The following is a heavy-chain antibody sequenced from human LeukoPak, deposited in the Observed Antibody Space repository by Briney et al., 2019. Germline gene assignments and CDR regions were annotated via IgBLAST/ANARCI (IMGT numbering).Heavy chain of an antibody. CDR1: GYSFTSYW. J-gene: IGHJ4*02. CDR2: IYPGDSDT. V-gene: IGHV5-51*01. Sequence: GESLKISCKGSGYSFTSYWIGWVRQMPGKGLEWMGIIYPGDSDTRYSPSFQGQVTISADKSISTAYLRWSSLKASDTAMYYCTTRLLWFGELLADFDYWGQGTLVTVSS. D-gene: IGHD3-10*01. CDR3: TTRLLWFGELLADFDY.